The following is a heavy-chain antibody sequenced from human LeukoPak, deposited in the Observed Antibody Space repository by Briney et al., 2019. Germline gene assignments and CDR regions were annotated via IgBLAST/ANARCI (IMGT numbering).Heavy chain of an antibody. V-gene: IGHV1-18*01. J-gene: IGHJ4*02. D-gene: IGHD4-11*01. Sequence: GASVKVSCKASGYTFTSYGLNWVRQAPGQGLEWKGWISGFNGDTIYAQKIQGRVTITTDTSTTTAYMELRNLRSDDTAVYYCARDTGAVTPTDYWGPGTLVTVSS. CDR1: GYTFTSYG. CDR3: ARDTGAVTPTDY. CDR2: ISGFNGDT.